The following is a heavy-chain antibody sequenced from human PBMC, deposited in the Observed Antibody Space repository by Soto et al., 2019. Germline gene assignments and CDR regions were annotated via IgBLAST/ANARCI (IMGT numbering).Heavy chain of an antibody. CDR2: ISYDGSNK. D-gene: IGHD3-3*01. CDR1: GFTFSSYG. CDR3: AKDQDRFLEWLLGATFDY. Sequence: GESLKISCAASGFTFSSYGMHWVRQAPGKGLEWVAVISYDGSNKYYADSVKGRFTISRDNSKNTLYLQMNSLRAEDTAVYYCAKDQDRFLEWLLGATFDYWGQGTLVTVSS. J-gene: IGHJ4*02. V-gene: IGHV3-30*18.